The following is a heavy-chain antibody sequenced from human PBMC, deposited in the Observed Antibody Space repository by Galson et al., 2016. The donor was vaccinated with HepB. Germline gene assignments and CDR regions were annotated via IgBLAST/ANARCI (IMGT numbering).Heavy chain of an antibody. V-gene: IGHV5-51*01. D-gene: IGHD2-15*01. CDR1: GYSFTSYW. CDR2: IYPGDSDT. Sequence: SGAEVKKPGESLKISCKGSGYSFTSYWIGWVRQMPGKGLEWMGIIYPGDSDTRYSPSFQGQVTISADKSISTAYLQWSSLKASDTAMYYCARIVDPGYYIFQGFDYWGQGTLVTVSS. CDR3: ARIVDPGYYIFQGFDY. J-gene: IGHJ4*02.